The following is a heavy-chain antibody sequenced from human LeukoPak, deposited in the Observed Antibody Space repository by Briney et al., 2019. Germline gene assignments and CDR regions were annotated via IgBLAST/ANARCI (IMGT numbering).Heavy chain of an antibody. V-gene: IGHV3-73*01. J-gene: IGHJ4*02. Sequence: GGSLKLSCAASGFTFSDSAMHWVRQASGKGLEWVGHIRSEGNSYATTYAVSVRGRFTISRDESKNTAYLQMNSLRVDDTAVYYCVGIWQYFDYWGQGTLVTVSS. CDR1: GFTFSDSA. D-gene: IGHD1-14*01. CDR3: VGIWQYFDY. CDR2: IRSEGNSYAT.